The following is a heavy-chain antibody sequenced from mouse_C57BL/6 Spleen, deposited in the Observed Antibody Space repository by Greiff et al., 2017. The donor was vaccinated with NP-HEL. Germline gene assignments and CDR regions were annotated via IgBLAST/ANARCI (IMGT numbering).Heavy chain of an antibody. V-gene: IGHV5-17*01. D-gene: IGHD2-1*01. J-gene: IGHJ2*01. CDR1: GFTFSDYG. CDR2: ISSGSSTI. Sequence: EVKLMESGGGLVKPGGSLKLSCAASGFTFSDYGMHWVRQAPEKGLEWVAYISSGSSTIYYADTVKGRFTISRDNAKNTLFLQMTSLRSEDTAMYYCARPGYYGNYPDYWGQGTTLTVSS. CDR3: ARPGYYGNYPDY.